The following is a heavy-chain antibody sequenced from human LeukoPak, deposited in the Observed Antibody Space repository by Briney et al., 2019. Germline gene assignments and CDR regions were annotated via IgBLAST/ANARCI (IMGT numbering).Heavy chain of an antibody. J-gene: IGHJ4*02. CDR3: ARDKYFGITMVRGDFDY. D-gene: IGHD3-10*01. CDR2: ITFSSTYI. CDR1: GFTFRSYT. Sequence: GGSLRLSCAASGFTFRSYTMSWVRQAPGKGLEWVSSITFSSTYIYYADSVNGRITISRDNAKNSLYLQMNSLRAEDTAVYYCARDKYFGITMVRGDFDYWGQGALVTVSS. V-gene: IGHV3-21*01.